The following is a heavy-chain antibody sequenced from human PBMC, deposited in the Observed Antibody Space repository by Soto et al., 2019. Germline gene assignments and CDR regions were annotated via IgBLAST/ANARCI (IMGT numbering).Heavy chain of an antibody. CDR3: GGYDFWSGYYNY. D-gene: IGHD3-3*01. V-gene: IGHV4-59*01. CDR2: IYYSGST. Sequence: ETLSLTCTVSGGSISSYYWSWIRQPPGKGLEWIGYIYYSGSTNYNPSLTSRVTISVDTSKNQFSLKLSSVTAADTAVYYCGGYDFWSGYYNYWGQGTLVTVSS. J-gene: IGHJ4*02. CDR1: GGSISSYY.